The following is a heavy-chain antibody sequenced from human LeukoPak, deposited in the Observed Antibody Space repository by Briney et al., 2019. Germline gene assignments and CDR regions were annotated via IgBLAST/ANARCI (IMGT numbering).Heavy chain of an antibody. V-gene: IGHV1-46*01. CDR3: ARDRLSLGDSSGSVRAFDI. CDR2: IDPSDGGT. J-gene: IGHJ3*02. Sequence: GASVKVSCKASGYTFTTYYMHWVRQAPGQGLEWMGLIDPSDGGTTYAQKFQGRVTMTRDTSTSTVYMELSSLRSDDTAVYYCARDRLSLGDSSGSVRAFDIWGQGTMVTVSS. D-gene: IGHD3-22*01. CDR1: GYTFTTYY.